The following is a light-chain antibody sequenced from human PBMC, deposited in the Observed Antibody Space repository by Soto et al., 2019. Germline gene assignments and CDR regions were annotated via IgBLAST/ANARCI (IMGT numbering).Light chain of an antibody. CDR1: SSDVGGYNY. Sequence: LTQPPSASRSPGQSVTISCTGTSSDVGGYNYVSWYQQHPGEAPKLMIYEVSKRPSGVPDRFSGSKSGNTASLTVSGLQAEDEADYYCSSYAGSNNYVFGTGTKVTVL. CDR2: EVS. J-gene: IGLJ1*01. V-gene: IGLV2-8*02. CDR3: SSYAGSNNYV.